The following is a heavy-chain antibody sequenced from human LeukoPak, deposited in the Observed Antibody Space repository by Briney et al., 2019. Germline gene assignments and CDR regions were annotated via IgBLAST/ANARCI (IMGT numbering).Heavy chain of an antibody. CDR1: GFTFSSYG. CDR3: ARDRVAGKWHYFDF. CDR2: IWYDGSNK. J-gene: IGHJ4*02. V-gene: IGHV3-33*01. D-gene: IGHD6-19*01. Sequence: GGSLRHSCAASGFTFSSYGMHWVRQAPGKGLEWVAVIWYDGSNKYYADSVKGRFTISRDNSKNTLYLQMNSLRAEDTAVYYCARDRVAGKWHYFDFWAQSTLVPVSS.